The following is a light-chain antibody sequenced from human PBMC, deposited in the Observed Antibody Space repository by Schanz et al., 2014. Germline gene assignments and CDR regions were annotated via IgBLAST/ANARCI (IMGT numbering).Light chain of an antibody. CDR1: QRISNW. J-gene: IGKJ1*01. V-gene: IGKV1-5*01. CDR3: QHYNSYPWT. CDR2: DAS. Sequence: DIQMTQSPSTLSASVGDRVTITCRAGQRISNWLAWYQQKPGEAPKLLIYDASSLESGVPSRFSGSGSGTEFTLTISSLQPDDFASYYCQHYNSYPWTFGQGTKVEIK.